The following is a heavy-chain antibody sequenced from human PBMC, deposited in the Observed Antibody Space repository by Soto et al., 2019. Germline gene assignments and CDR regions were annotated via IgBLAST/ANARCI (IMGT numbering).Heavy chain of an antibody. J-gene: IGHJ5*02. CDR2: IYYSGST. CDR1: GGSISSYY. CDR3: ARTRRGWNTRPDWFDP. V-gene: IGHV4-59*01. Sequence: SETLSLTCTVSGGSISSYYWIWIRQPPGKGLEWIGYIYYSGSTNYNPSLESRVTISVDTSKNQFSLKLSSVTAADTAVYYCARTRRGWNTRPDWFDPWGQGTLVTVSS. D-gene: IGHD2-2*01.